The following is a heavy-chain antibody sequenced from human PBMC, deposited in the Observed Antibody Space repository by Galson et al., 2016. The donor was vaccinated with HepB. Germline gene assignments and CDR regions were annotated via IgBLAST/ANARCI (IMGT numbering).Heavy chain of an antibody. D-gene: IGHD6-13*01. CDR3: AKEDPFSWNDY. J-gene: IGHJ4*02. Sequence: SLRLSCAASGFTFRSHGMNWVRQAPGKGLEWVSYTDSSGASVHYADSVKGRFTISRDNAKNSLFLQMNSLRSEDTAIYYCAKEDPFSWNDYLGQGTLITVSS. CDR1: GFTFRSHG. CDR2: TDSSGASV. V-gene: IGHV3-48*03.